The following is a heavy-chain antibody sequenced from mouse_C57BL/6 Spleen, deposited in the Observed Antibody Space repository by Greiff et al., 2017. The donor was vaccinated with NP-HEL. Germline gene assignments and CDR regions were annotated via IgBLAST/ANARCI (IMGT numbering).Heavy chain of an antibody. J-gene: IGHJ4*01. D-gene: IGHD2-5*01. CDR3: ARAKGYYSHYEGYAMDY. Sequence: DVMLVESGGGLVKPGGSLKLSCAASGFTFSSYAMSWVRQTPEKRLEWVATISDGGSYTYYPDNVKGRFTISRDNAKNNLYLQMSHLKSEDTAMYYCARAKGYYSHYEGYAMDYWGQGTSVTVSS. CDR2: ISDGGSYT. V-gene: IGHV5-4*03. CDR1: GFTFSSYA.